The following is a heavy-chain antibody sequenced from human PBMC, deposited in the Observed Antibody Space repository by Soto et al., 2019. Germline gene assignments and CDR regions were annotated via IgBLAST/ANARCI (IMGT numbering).Heavy chain of an antibody. V-gene: IGHV3-23*01. J-gene: IGHJ4*02. CDR1: GFSLSNFA. CDR2: ISANGGRA. D-gene: IGHD6-19*01. Sequence: EVQLLESGGGLVPPGGSLRLSCAASGFSLSNFALSWVRQAPGKGLEWVSVISANGGRATYADSVKGRFTISRDNSKNELYLEMSSLRADDTATYYCAKARVALAGMGFFDSWGQGTLVIVSS. CDR3: AKARVALAGMGFFDS.